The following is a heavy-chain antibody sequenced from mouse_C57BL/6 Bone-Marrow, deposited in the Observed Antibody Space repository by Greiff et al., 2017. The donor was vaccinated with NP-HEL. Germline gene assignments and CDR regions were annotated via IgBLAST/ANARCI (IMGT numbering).Heavy chain of an antibody. J-gene: IGHJ1*03. Sequence: VKLVESGAELARPGASVKLSCKASGYTFTSYGISWVKQRTGQGLEWIGEIYPRSGNTYYNEKFKGKATLTADKSSSTADMELRSLTSEDSAVYFCARRNYYGSRGYFDVWGTGTTVTVSS. V-gene: IGHV1-81*01. D-gene: IGHD1-1*01. CDR3: ARRNYYGSRGYFDV. CDR2: IYPRSGNT. CDR1: GYTFTSYG.